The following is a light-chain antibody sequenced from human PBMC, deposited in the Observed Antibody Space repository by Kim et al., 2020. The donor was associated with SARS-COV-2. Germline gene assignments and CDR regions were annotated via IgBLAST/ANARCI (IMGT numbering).Light chain of an antibody. CDR2: SAS. J-gene: IGKJ1*01. Sequence: SSVVDEVHTTCRARQVIIIVLAWYHNKPGQAPKLLIYSASNLDYGVPSQFSGSGFGTDYTLTISSLQPDDIATYFCQEYGTFPLTFGQGTKVEIK. CDR1: QVIIIV. V-gene: IGKV1-5*03. CDR3: QEYGTFPLT.